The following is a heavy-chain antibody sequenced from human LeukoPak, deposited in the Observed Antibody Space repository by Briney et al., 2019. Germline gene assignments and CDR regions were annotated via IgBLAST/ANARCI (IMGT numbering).Heavy chain of an antibody. CDR3: ARDLSPTYYDSRGYCY. CDR2: INPSGGST. D-gene: IGHD3-22*01. CDR1: GYTFTSYY. J-gene: IGHJ4*02. Sequence: ASVKVSCKASGYTFTSYYMHWVRQAPGQGLGWMGIINPSGGSTSYAQKFQGRVTMTRDTSTSTVYMELSSLRSEDTAVYYCARDLSPTYYDSRGYCYWGQGTLVTVSS. V-gene: IGHV1-46*01.